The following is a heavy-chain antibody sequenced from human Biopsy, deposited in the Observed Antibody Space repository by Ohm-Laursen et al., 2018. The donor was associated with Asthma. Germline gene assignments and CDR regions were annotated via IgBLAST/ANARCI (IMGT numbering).Heavy chain of an antibody. Sequence: ASVKVSCKASGYTFTSYGISWVRQAPGQGLEWMGGIIPIFDTPIYAQKFQGRVTITADESTSTASMELSSLRSEDTAVYYCASSGGNYGYYGMDVWGQGTTVTVSS. D-gene: IGHD4-11*01. J-gene: IGHJ6*02. CDR1: GYTFTSYG. CDR2: IIPIFDTP. CDR3: ASSGGNYGYYGMDV. V-gene: IGHV1-69*13.